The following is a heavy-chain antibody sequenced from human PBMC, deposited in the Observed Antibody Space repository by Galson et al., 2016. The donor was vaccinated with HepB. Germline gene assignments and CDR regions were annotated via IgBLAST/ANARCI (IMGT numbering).Heavy chain of an antibody. J-gene: IGHJ4*02. Sequence: SLRLSCAASGFTFSSYDMHWVRQAPGKGLEWVAVISYDGSNKYYADSVKGRFTISRDNSKNTLYLQMNSLRAEDTAVYYCATFPSRFGWYYFDYWGQGTLITVSS. D-gene: IGHD6-19*01. V-gene: IGHV3-30-3*01. CDR2: ISYDGSNK. CDR3: ATFPSRFGWYYFDY. CDR1: GFTFSSYD.